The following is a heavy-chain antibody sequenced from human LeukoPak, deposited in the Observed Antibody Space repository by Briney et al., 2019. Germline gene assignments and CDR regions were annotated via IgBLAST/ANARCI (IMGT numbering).Heavy chain of an antibody. V-gene: IGHV4-30-4*01. D-gene: IGHD2-15*01. CDR3: ARDECSGGSCDAFDI. J-gene: IGHJ3*02. Sequence: PSQTLSLTCTVSGGSISSGDYYWSWIRQPPGKGLEWIGYIYYSGSTYYNPSLKSRVTISVDTSKNQFSLKLSSVTAADTAVYYCARDECSGGSCDAFDIWGQGTMVTVSS. CDR2: IYYSGST. CDR1: GGSISSGDYY.